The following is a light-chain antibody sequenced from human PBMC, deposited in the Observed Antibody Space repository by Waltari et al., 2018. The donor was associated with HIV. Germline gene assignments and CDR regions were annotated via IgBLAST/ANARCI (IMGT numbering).Light chain of an antibody. CDR1: GSNVATKF. CDR2: DNN. CDR3: GTWDTSLNAWV. Sequence: QSVLTQPPSLDAPAGQKVTISCSGSGSNVATKFVSWYQHFPGAAPKLFIYDNNKRPSGNPDRFSGSKSDTSATLDITAVQAGDEADYYCGTWDTSLNAWVFGGGTRLTVL. J-gene: IGLJ3*02. V-gene: IGLV1-51*01.